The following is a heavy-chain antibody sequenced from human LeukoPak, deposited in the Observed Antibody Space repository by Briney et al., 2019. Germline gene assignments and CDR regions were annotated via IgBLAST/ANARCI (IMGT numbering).Heavy chain of an antibody. CDR2: IWNDGSDE. J-gene: IGHJ3*02. D-gene: IGHD1-26*01. Sequence: PGRSLRLSCAASGFTFSKYAMHWVRQTPGKGLEWVAAIWNDGSDENYADPVKGRFTISSDNSKSTLYLQMNSLRTEDTAVYYCTFEIGRSQGAFDIWGQGTTITVSS. CDR1: GFTFSKYA. V-gene: IGHV3-33*01. CDR3: TFEIGRSQGAFDI.